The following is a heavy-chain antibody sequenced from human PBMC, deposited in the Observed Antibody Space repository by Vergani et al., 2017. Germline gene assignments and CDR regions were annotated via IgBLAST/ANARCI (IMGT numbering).Heavy chain of an antibody. J-gene: IGHJ4*02. CDR2: ISGSSGTL. CDR1: GFTFSRSR. CDR3: AGVVGGSQRCLDY. Sequence: EVQLVESGGGLVQPGGSLRLSCAAFGFTFSRSRMNWVRQAPGKGLEWVSYISGSSGTLYYADSVKVRFTISRDNAKNSLYLQMNSLRDEDTAVYYCAGVVGGSQRCLDYWGQGTLVTVSS. V-gene: IGHV3-48*02. D-gene: IGHD3-10*01.